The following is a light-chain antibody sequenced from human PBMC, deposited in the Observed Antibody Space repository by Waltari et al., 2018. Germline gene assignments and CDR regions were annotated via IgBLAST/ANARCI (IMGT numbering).Light chain of an antibody. CDR1: QSLLHTDGKTQ. CDR3: MQGIQLPFT. V-gene: IGKV2-29*03. CDR2: EAS. J-gene: IGKJ3*01. Sequence: DTVMTQSPLFLSVTPGQPASISCKSSQSLLHTDGKTQLFWYLQKPGQSPQLLIYEASNRFSGVPERFSGSGSGTDCTLTISRVEAEDVGVYYCMQGIQLPFTFGPGTKVDI.